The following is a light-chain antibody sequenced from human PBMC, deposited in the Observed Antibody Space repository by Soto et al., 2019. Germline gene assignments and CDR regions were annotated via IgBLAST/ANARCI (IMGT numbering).Light chain of an antibody. Sequence: EIVLTQSPGTLSLSPGERATLSCRASQSVDNNLAWYQQKPGQAPRLLIYGASTRATGIPARFSGSGSGTEFTLTISSLQSEDFAVYYCQQYNNWWTFGQGTKVDI. CDR2: GAS. CDR1: QSVDNN. CDR3: QQYNNWWT. J-gene: IGKJ1*01. V-gene: IGKV3-15*01.